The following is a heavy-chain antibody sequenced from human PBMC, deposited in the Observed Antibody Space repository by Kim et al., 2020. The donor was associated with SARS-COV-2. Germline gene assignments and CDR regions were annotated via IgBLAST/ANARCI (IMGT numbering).Heavy chain of an antibody. CDR3: AGVSIAYHYNGMDV. CDR2: IYSTNSST. D-gene: IGHD3-16*01. Sequence: GGSLRLSCAASGFNFRSYAMSWVRQAPGKGLEWVSVIYSTNSSTLYADPVKGRFTISRDNSKSTVYLQMSSLRGEDTAIYYCAGVSIAYHYNGMDVWGRGTTVTVSS. V-gene: IGHV3-23*03. J-gene: IGHJ6*02. CDR1: GFNFRSYA.